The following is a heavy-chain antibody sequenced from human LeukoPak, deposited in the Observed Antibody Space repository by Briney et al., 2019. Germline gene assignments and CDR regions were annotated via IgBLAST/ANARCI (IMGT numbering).Heavy chain of an antibody. V-gene: IGHV4-59*01. CDR2: IYYSGST. CDR3: GRVARSGYVWYYFDY. D-gene: IGHD5-12*01. J-gene: IGHJ4*02. CDR1: GGSISSYY. Sequence: SETLSLTCTVSGGSISSYYWSWIRQPPGKGLEWIGYIYYSGSTNYNPSLKSRVTISVDTSKNQFSLKLSSVTAADTAVYYCGRVARSGYVWYYFDYWGQGTLVTVSS.